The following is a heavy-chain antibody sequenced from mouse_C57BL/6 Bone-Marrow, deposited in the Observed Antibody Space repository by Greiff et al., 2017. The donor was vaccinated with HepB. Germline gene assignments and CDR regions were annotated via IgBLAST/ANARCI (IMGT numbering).Heavy chain of an antibody. CDR1: GYTFTGYW. V-gene: IGHV1-9*01. D-gene: IGHD1-1*01. CDR3: ARWYYGSSYSSYWYFDV. Sequence: VKLMESGAELMKPGASVKLSCKATGYTFTGYWIEWVKQRPGHGLEWIGEILPGSGSTNYNEKFKGKATFTADTSSNTAYMQLISLTTEDSAIYYCARWYYGSSYSSYWYFDVWGTGTTVTVSA. CDR2: ILPGSGST. J-gene: IGHJ1*03.